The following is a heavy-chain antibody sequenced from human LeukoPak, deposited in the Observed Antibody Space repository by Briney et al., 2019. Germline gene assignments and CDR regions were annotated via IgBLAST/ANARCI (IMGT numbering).Heavy chain of an antibody. D-gene: IGHD6-19*01. CDR3: ARETGLGLFDY. CDR1: GFTFRNYA. J-gene: IGHJ4*02. CDR2: ISYDGTIE. V-gene: IGHV3-30-3*01. Sequence: GGSLRLSCAASGFTFRNYAMHWVRQAPGKGLEWVAVISYDGTIEDYADSVKGRFTISRDNAKNSLYLQMNSLRAEDTAVYYCARETGLGLFDYWGQGTLVTVSS.